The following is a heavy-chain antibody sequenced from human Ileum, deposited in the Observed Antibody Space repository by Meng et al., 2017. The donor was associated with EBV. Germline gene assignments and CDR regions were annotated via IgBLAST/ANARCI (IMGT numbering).Heavy chain of an antibody. CDR2: INPSGGST. CDR3: ARVEVGITSGDY. Sequence: QVQLVQSGXEVKKXXXPVKVSCKASGYTFTTYYMHWVRQAPGQGLEWMGIINPSGGSTSYAQNFQGRVTMTRDTSTSTAYMELSSLRSEDTAVYYCARVEVGITSGDYWGQGTLVTVSS. CDR1: GYTFTTYY. D-gene: IGHD1-26*01. V-gene: IGHV1-46*01. J-gene: IGHJ4*02.